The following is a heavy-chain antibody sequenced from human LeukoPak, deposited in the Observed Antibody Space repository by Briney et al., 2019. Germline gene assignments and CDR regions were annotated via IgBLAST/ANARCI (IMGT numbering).Heavy chain of an antibody. Sequence: GGSLRLSCAASGFTFSSYWMSWVRQAPGKGLEWVANIKQDGSEKYYVDSVKGRFTISRDNSKNTLYLQMNSLRAEDTAVYYCAKEQSSSGFFDYWGQGTLVTVSS. J-gene: IGHJ4*02. CDR1: GFTFSSYW. CDR3: AKEQSSSGFFDY. V-gene: IGHV3-7*05. CDR2: IKQDGSEK. D-gene: IGHD6-6*01.